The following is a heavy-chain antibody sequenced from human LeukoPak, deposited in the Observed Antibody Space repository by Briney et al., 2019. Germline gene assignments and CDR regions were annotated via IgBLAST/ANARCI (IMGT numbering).Heavy chain of an antibody. CDR2: IEPDESGK. D-gene: IGHD1-26*01. CDR3: ARSNYGTYDY. Sequence: GGSLRLSCGASGFTFSSHWMNWVRQAPGKGLEWVASIEPDESGKYYLNSVKGRFTISRDNAKDSVYLQMNSLRVEDTGIYYCARSNYGTYDYWGQGTLVTVSS. J-gene: IGHJ4*02. CDR1: GFTFSSHW. V-gene: IGHV3-7*01.